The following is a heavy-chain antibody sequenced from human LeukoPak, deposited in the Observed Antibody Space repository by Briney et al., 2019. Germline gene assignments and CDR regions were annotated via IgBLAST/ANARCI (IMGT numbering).Heavy chain of an antibody. Sequence: ASVKVSCKASGYTFTGYYMHWVRQAPGQGLEWMGWINPNSGGTNYAQKFQGRVTMTRDTSISTAYMELSRLRSDDTAVYYCARGPSGQRYCSGGSCYFVSGPSRYWGQGTLVTVSS. CDR2: INPNSGGT. CDR1: GYTFTGYY. J-gene: IGHJ4*02. D-gene: IGHD2-15*01. V-gene: IGHV1-2*02. CDR3: ARGPSGQRYCSGGSCYFVSGPSRY.